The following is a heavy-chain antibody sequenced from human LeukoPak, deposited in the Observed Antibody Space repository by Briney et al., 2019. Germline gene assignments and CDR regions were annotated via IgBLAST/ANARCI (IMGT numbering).Heavy chain of an antibody. CDR3: ARGRYCTGVSCYFDY. Sequence: PGGSLRLSCAASGFTFSTYYMSWVRQAPGKGLEWVANIKQDGGEKYYVDSVKGRFTISRDDAKNSLYLQMKSLRAEDTAVYYCARGRYCTGVSCYFDYWGQGTLVTVSS. V-gene: IGHV3-7*03. J-gene: IGHJ4*02. CDR1: GFTFSTYY. D-gene: IGHD2-15*01. CDR2: IKQDGGEK.